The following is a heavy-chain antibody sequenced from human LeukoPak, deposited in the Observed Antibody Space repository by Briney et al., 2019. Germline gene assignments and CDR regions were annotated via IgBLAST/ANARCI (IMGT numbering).Heavy chain of an antibody. CDR3: ARDQGPSYGYRD. CDR1: GYTFTDYY. Sequence: ASVKVSCKAPGYTFTDYYMRWVRQAPGQGLEWMGWINPNNGDTNYVQKFQGRVTMTRDTSISTAYMELSRLRSDDTAVYYCARDQGPSYGYRDWGQGTLVTVSS. J-gene: IGHJ4*02. CDR2: INPNNGDT. D-gene: IGHD5-18*01. V-gene: IGHV1-2*02.